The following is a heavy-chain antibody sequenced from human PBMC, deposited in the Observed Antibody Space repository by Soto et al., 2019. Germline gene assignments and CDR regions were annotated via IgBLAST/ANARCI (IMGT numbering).Heavy chain of an antibody. D-gene: IGHD2-8*02. V-gene: IGHV3-23*01. CDR1: GFICSSYD. Sequence: GVSLRLSXAASGFICSSYDMSWVRQAPGKGLEWVSTILVDGRTFYVDSVKGRFTISRDSSQNTVYLQMNSLTAADTALYYCAKATATGGGAFDICGQGTMVTVSS. CDR3: AKATATGGGAFDI. J-gene: IGHJ3*02. CDR2: ILVDGRT.